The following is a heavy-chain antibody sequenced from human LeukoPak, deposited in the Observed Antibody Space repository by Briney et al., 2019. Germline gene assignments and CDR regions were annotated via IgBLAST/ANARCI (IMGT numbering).Heavy chain of an antibody. CDR1: GFTVSSNY. Sequence: GGSLRLSCAASGFTVSSNYMSWVRQAPGKGLEWVSVIYSGGSTYYADSVKGRFTISRDNAKNTLYLQMNSLRAEDSAVYYCARVLLEREARWGQGTPVTVSS. J-gene: IGHJ4*02. V-gene: IGHV3-66*01. D-gene: IGHD1-1*01. CDR3: ARVLLEREAR. CDR2: IYSGGST.